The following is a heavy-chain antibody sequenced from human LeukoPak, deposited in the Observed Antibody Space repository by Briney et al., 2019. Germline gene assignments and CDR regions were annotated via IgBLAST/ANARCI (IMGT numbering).Heavy chain of an antibody. CDR3: ARIESSGWYRFDY. CDR1: GFTFSSYW. CDR2: IKQDGSEK. V-gene: IGHV3-7*01. J-gene: IGHJ4*02. Sequence: GGSLRLSCAASGFTFSSYWMSWVRQAPGKGLEWVANIKQDGSEKYYVDSVKGRFTISRDNAKNSLYLQMNSLTVEDTAVNYCARIESSGWYRFDYWGQGTLVTVSS. D-gene: IGHD6-19*01.